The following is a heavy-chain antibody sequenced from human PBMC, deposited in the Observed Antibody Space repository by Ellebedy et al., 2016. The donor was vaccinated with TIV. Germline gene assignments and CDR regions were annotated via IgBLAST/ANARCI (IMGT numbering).Heavy chain of an antibody. J-gene: IGHJ4*02. CDR2: IYSSGST. V-gene: IGHV4-31*03. Sequence: SETLSLXXSVSGVSISNGAFYWTWIRQLPGQGLEWIGYIYSSGSTYYNPSLSSRLTISVDTSKNQFSLKLTSVTAADTAVYYCARAANTARYYFDYWGQGTLATVSS. CDR3: ARAANTARYYFDY. CDR1: GVSISNGAFY. D-gene: IGHD5-18*01.